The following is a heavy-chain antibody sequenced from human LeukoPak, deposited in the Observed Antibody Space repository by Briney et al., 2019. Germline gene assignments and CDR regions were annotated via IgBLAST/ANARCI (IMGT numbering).Heavy chain of an antibody. V-gene: IGHV4-61*02. CDR3: ARGGISGWAYFDY. CDR1: GGSISSGSYY. J-gene: IGHJ4*02. CDR2: IYTSGST. Sequence: PSETLSLTCTVSGGSISSGSYYWSWIRQPAGKGLEWIGRIYTSGSTNYDPSLKSRVTISVDTSKNQFSLKLSSVTAADTAVYYCARGGISGWAYFDYWGQGTLVTVSS. D-gene: IGHD6-19*01.